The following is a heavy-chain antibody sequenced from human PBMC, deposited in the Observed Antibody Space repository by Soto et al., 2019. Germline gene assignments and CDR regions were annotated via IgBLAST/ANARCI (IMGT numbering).Heavy chain of an antibody. CDR2: IIPILGIA. Sequence: QVQLVQSGAEVKKPGSSVKVSCKASGGTFSSYTISWVRQAPGQGLEWMGRIIPILGIANYAQKFQGRVTINADKSTSTAYMDLSSLRSEDTAVYYCARGRGITGGTYYFEYWGEGTLVTVSS. CDR1: GGTFSSYT. D-gene: IGHD3-16*01. CDR3: ARGRGITGGTYYFEY. V-gene: IGHV1-69*02. J-gene: IGHJ4*02.